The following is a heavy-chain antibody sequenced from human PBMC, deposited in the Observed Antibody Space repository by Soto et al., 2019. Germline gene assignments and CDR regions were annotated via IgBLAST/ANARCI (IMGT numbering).Heavy chain of an antibody. CDR2: IYYSGST. J-gene: IGHJ4*02. Sequence: PSETLSLTCTVSGGSISSYYWSWIRQPPGKGLEWIGYIYYSGSTNYNPSLKSRVTISVDTSKNQFSLKLSSVTAADTAVYYCARGDRRGYGYQLVWGQGTLVTVS. V-gene: IGHV4-59*01. D-gene: IGHD2-2*01. CDR1: GGSISSYY. CDR3: ARGDRRGYGYQLV.